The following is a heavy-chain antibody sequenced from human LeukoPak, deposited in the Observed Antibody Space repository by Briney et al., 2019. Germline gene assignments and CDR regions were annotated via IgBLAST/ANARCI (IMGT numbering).Heavy chain of an antibody. D-gene: IGHD3-10*01. CDR2: ISTSGHT. V-gene: IGHV3-23*01. J-gene: IGHJ4*02. CDR3: AREGLDGSGRG. Sequence: GGSLRLSCAASGFTFNSYAMSWVRQAPGKGLEWVSGISTSGHTYYADSVKGRFTISRDNSKNTLYLQMNSLRAEDTAVYYCAREGLDGSGRGWGQGTLVTVSS. CDR1: GFTFNSYA.